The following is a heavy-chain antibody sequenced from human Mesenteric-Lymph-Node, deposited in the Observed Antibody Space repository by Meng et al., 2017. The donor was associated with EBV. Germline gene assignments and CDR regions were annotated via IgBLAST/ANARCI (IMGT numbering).Heavy chain of an antibody. V-gene: IGHV4-4*02. Sequence: QLQESGPGLVKPSGTLSLTCAVSGGSISSTKWWGWVRQPPGKGLEWIGEIFHTGSTNYNPSLKSRLTMSVDKSKNQLSLKLTSVTAADTAVYYCATVGDYGDYVGLDNWGQGTLVTVSS. CDR1: GGSISSTKW. J-gene: IGHJ4*02. D-gene: IGHD4-17*01. CDR2: IFHTGST. CDR3: ATVGDYGDYVGLDN.